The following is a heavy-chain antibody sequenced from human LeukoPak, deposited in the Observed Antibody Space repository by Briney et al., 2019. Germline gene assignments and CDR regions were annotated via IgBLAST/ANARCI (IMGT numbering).Heavy chain of an antibody. D-gene: IGHD3-16*01. Sequence: GGSLRLSCAASGFTFTNYVMNWVRQAPGKGLKWVSGISGWGSSTYYADSVSGRFTISRDNSKKTLYLQMNSLRAEDTAVYYCARNRESYWVPELDYWGQGTLVTVSS. CDR3: ARNRESYWVPELDY. V-gene: IGHV3-23*01. J-gene: IGHJ4*02. CDR1: GFTFTNYV. CDR2: ISGWGSST.